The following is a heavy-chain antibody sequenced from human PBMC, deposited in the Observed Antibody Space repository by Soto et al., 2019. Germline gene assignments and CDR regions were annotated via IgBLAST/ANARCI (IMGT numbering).Heavy chain of an antibody. J-gene: IGHJ5*02. CDR1: GYTFYRYC. Sequence: ASVKVSCKASGYTFYRYCITWVRQAPGQGLEWMGWINPSNDNTNYAQKFRGRVTMTTDASTSTAHMELRSLKSDDTAVYYCARDTQHDSTGYYLEWFDPWGQGTMVTVSS. CDR3: ARDTQHDSTGYYLEWFDP. V-gene: IGHV1-18*01. D-gene: IGHD3-22*01. CDR2: INPSNDNT.